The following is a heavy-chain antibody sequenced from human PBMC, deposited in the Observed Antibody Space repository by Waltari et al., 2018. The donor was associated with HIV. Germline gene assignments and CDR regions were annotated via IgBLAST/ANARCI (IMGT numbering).Heavy chain of an antibody. CDR2: SSNEGGRT. CDR1: GFIFSGYW. D-gene: IGHD3-3*01. CDR3: ARDWRQPRGVYYGMDV. J-gene: IGHJ6*02. Sequence: EVQVQESGGGLVQPGGSLRLSCAASGFIFSGYWMHWVRQAPGQGLVWVSHSSNEGGRTSYADSVKGRFTISRDNAENTLYLQMNSLRGEDTAVYYCARDWRQPRGVYYGMDVWGQGTTVIVSS. V-gene: IGHV3-74*01.